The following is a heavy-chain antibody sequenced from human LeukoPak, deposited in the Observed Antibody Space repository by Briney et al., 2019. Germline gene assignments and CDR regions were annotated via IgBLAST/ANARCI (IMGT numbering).Heavy chain of an antibody. CDR2: MSPNGDST. D-gene: IGHD6-19*01. V-gene: IGHV1-46*01. J-gene: IGHJ5*02. Sequence: ASVKLSCKASGYPFTKFYMHWVRQAPGRGLEWMGLMSPNGDSTLYSQKFQGRVTMTRDTSTSTDYMELSSLRSEDTAVYYCARDNSDTVKGECSGACYWWFDPWGQGTLVTVSS. CDR3: ARDNSDTVKGECSGACYWWFDP. CDR1: GYPFTKFY.